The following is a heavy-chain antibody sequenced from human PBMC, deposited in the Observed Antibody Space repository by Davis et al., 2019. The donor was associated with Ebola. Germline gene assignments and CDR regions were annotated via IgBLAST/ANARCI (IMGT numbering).Heavy chain of an antibody. CDR1: GDSISSSY. Sequence: PSETLSLTCSVSGDSISSSYWSWIRQPAGKGLEWIGRVYTSGSTTYNPSLKSRVTMSVDTSKNQFSLKLTSVTAADTAVYYCAKDRGYYYEGAFDLWGQGTMVTVSS. CDR3: AKDRGYYYEGAFDL. V-gene: IGHV4-4*07. J-gene: IGHJ3*01. D-gene: IGHD3-22*01. CDR2: VYTSGST.